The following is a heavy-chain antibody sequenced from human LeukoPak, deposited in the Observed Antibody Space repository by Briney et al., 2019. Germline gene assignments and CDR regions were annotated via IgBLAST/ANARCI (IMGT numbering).Heavy chain of an antibody. CDR3: ARLRPARLGLIDY. J-gene: IGHJ4*02. CDR2: IYYSGST. D-gene: IGHD7-27*01. CDR1: GGSISSGGYY. Sequence: SQTLSLTCTVSGGSISSGGYYWSWIRQPPGKGLEWIGYIYYSGSTNYNPSLKSRVTISVDTSKNQFSLKLSSVTAADTAVYYCARLRPARLGLIDYWGQGTLVTVSS. V-gene: IGHV4-61*08.